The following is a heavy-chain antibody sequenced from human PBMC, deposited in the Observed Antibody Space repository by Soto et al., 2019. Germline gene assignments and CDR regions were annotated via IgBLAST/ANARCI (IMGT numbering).Heavy chain of an antibody. CDR1: GFTFNTYS. Sequence: EVQLVESGGGLVQPGGSLRLSCVASGFTFNTYSMNWVRQAPGKGLEWVSFISSSTNSIYYADSVKGRFTISRDNAKNSLYLQMNSLRDEDTAVYYCARDRLVVGATGSFDYWGQGSLVTVSS. J-gene: IGHJ4*02. D-gene: IGHD1-26*01. V-gene: IGHV3-48*02. CDR3: ARDRLVVGATGSFDY. CDR2: ISSSTNSI.